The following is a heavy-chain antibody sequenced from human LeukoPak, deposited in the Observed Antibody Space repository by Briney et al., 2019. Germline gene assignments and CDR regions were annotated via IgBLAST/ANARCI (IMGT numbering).Heavy chain of an antibody. Sequence: KPSETLSLTCTVSGGSISSGSYYWSWIRQPAGQGLEWIGRIYTSGSTNYNPSLKSRVTISVDTSKNQFSLKLSSVTAADTAVYYCARLSRDGYNFVDYWGQGTLVTVSS. D-gene: IGHD5-24*01. CDR1: GGSISSGSYY. CDR3: ARLSRDGYNFVDY. V-gene: IGHV4-61*02. CDR2: IYTSGST. J-gene: IGHJ4*02.